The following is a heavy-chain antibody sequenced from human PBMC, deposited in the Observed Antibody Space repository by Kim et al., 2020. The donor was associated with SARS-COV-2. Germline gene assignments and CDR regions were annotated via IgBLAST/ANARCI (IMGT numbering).Heavy chain of an antibody. V-gene: IGHV1-18*01. J-gene: IGHJ4*02. D-gene: IGHD6-13*01. CDR3: ARRGSSWSFDY. Sequence: NYAQKLQGRVTMTTDTSTSTAYMELRSLRSDDTAVYYCARRGSSWSFDYWGQGTLVTVSS.